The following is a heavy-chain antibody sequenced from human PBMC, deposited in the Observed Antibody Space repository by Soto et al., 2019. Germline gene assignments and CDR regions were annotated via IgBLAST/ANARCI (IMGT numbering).Heavy chain of an antibody. Sequence: ASVKVSCKVSGYTLTELSMHWVRQAPGKGIEWMGGFDPEDGETIYAQKFQGRVTMTEDTSTDTAYMELSSLRSEDTAVYYCATLTAGFTIFGVVISGWFDPWGQGTLVTVSS. V-gene: IGHV1-24*01. CDR2: FDPEDGET. D-gene: IGHD3-3*01. CDR3: ATLTAGFTIFGVVISGWFDP. J-gene: IGHJ5*02. CDR1: GYTLTELS.